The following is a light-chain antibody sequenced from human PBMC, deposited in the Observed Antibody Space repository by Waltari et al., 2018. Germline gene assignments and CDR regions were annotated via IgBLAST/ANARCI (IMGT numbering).Light chain of an antibody. V-gene: IGLV2-14*01. CDR2: EVT. J-gene: IGLJ1*01. Sequence: QSALTQPASVSGSPGQSITISCTGTNSDVGGYNYVSWYQQRPGKAPQLLVSEVTNRPSGVSNRFSGSKSDNTASLTISGLRAEDEADYYCSSYTNSSTYVFGTGTKVTVL. CDR1: NSDVGGYNY. CDR3: SSYTNSSTYV.